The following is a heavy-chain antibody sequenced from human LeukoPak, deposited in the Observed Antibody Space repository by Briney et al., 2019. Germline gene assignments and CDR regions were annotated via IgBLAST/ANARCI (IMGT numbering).Heavy chain of an antibody. CDR2: IYTSGST. Sequence: PSQTLSLTCTVSGGSISSGSYYWSWIRQPAGKGLEWIGRIYTSGSTNCNPSLKSRVTISVDTSKNQFSLKLSSVTAADTAVYYCARDYYDPHFYYYYYMDVWGKGTTVTVSS. CDR3: ARDYYDPHFYYYYYMDV. V-gene: IGHV4-61*02. D-gene: IGHD3-22*01. CDR1: GGSISSGSYY. J-gene: IGHJ6*03.